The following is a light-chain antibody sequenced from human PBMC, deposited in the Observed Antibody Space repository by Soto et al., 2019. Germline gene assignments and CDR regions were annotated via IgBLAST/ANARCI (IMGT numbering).Light chain of an antibody. J-gene: IGLJ2*01. CDR3: AAWDGSLNNVL. Sequence: QSVLTQPPSASGTPGQRVTISCSGSGSSIGTNTVNWYRQLTGTAPKLLIYGDNQRPSGVPDRFSGSKSGTSASLAIGGLQSEDEADYYCAAWDGSLNNVLFGGGTKLTVL. CDR1: GSSIGTNT. CDR2: GDN. V-gene: IGLV1-44*01.